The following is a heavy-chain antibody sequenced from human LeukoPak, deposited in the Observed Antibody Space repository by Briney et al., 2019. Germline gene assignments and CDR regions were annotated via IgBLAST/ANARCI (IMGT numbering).Heavy chain of an antibody. CDR2: ISYDGSIK. V-gene: IGHV3-30*02. Sequence: GGSLRLSCAASGFTFSSFGMHWVRQAPGKGLEWVAFISYDGSIKYYADSVKGRFTISRDDSKNTLYLQMSGLRTEDTAVYYCAKPWYSSSKRAFDIWGQGTMVTASS. J-gene: IGHJ3*02. CDR1: GFTFSSFG. D-gene: IGHD6-13*01. CDR3: AKPWYSSSKRAFDI.